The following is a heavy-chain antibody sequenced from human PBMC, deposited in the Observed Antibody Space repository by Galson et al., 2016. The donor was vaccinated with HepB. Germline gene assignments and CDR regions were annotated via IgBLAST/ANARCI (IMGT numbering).Heavy chain of an antibody. J-gene: IGHJ4*02. CDR3: ARGLIALQRNFFDY. CDR2: TYYRSKWFN. V-gene: IGHV6-1*01. CDR1: GDSVSSNSVV. Sequence: CAISGDSVSSNSVVWNWIRQSPSRGLEWLGRTYYRSKWFNEYADSVKSRITINADTSMNNFSLLLNSVTPEDTAVYYCARGLIALQRNFFDYWGQGTLVTVSS. D-gene: IGHD3-16*02.